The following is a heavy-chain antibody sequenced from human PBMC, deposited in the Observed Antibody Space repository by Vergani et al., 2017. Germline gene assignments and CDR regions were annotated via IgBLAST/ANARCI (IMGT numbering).Heavy chain of an antibody. J-gene: IGHJ5*02. Sequence: EVQLVESGGGLVQPGGSLRLSCAASGFTVSSNYMSWVRQAPGKGLEWVSVIYSGGSTYYADSVKGRFTISRDNSKNTLYLQMNSLRAEDTAEYYCARVAGGYSNLNWFDPWGQGTLVTVSS. V-gene: IGHV3-66*01. D-gene: IGHD4-11*01. CDR2: IYSGGST. CDR1: GFTVSSNY. CDR3: ARVAGGYSNLNWFDP.